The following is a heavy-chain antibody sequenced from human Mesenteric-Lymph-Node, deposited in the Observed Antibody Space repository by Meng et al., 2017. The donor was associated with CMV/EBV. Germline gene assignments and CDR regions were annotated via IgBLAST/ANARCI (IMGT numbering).Heavy chain of an antibody. Sequence: GGSLRLSCAASGFTFSSYSMNWVRQAPGKGLEWVSSISSSSSYIYYADSVKGRFTISRDNAKNSLYLQMNSLRAGDTAVYYCARDGGYYESYGMDVWGQGTTVTVSS. CDR3: ARDGGYYESYGMDV. J-gene: IGHJ6*02. V-gene: IGHV3-21*01. CDR2: ISSSSSYI. CDR1: GFTFSSYS. D-gene: IGHD3-22*01.